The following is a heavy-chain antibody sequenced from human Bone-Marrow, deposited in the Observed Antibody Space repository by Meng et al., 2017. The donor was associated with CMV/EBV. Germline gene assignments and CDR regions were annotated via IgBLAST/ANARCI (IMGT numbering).Heavy chain of an antibody. CDR2: IIPILGIA. D-gene: IGHD2-2*01. V-gene: IGHV1-69*10. J-gene: IGHJ5*02. Sequence: SVKVSCKASGGTFSSYAISWVRQAPGQGLEWMGGIIPILGIANYAQKFQGRVTITADKSTSTAYMELSSLRSEDTAVYYCAREGGDGVVPAAIPWWFDPWGQGSLVTVSS. CDR3: AREGGDGVVPAAIPWWFDP. CDR1: GGTFSSYA.